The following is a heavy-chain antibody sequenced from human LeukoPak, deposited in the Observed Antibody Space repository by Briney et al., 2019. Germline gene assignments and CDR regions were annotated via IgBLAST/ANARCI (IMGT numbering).Heavy chain of an antibody. J-gene: IGHJ4*02. Sequence: GGSLRLSCAASGFTFDDYAMHWVRQAPGKGLEWVSGISWNSGSIGYADSVKGRFTISRDNAKNSLYLQMNSLRAEDTAVYYCAKDTAVAHFDYWGQGTLVTVSS. CDR2: ISWNSGSI. D-gene: IGHD6-19*01. CDR3: AKDTAVAHFDY. CDR1: GFTFDDYA. V-gene: IGHV3-9*01.